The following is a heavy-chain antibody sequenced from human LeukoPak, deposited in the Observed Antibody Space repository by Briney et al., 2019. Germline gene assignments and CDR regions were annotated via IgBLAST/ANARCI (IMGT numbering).Heavy chain of an antibody. D-gene: IGHD2-2*02. CDR3: ARVNLYCSSTSCYTGWFDP. CDR2: IYYSGST. CDR1: GGSISSGGYY. V-gene: IGHV4-31*03. J-gene: IGHJ5*02. Sequence: SETLSLTCTVSGGSISSGGYYWSWIRQHPGKGLEWIGYIYYSGSTYYNPSLKSRVIISVDTSKNQFSLKLSSVTAADTAVYYCARVNLYCSSTSCYTGWFDPWGQGTLVTVSS.